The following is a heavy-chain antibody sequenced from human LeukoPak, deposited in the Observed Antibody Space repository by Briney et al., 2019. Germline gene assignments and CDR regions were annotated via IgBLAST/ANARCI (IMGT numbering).Heavy chain of an antibody. Sequence: PSETLSLTCTVSGGSISSYYWSWIRQPPGKGLEWIGYIYYSGSTNYNPSLKSRVTISVDTSKNQFSLKLSSVTAADTAVYYCARDQGGGGSYYDYWGQGTLVTVSS. CDR1: GGSISSYY. V-gene: IGHV4-59*01. D-gene: IGHD1-26*01. CDR2: IYYSGST. J-gene: IGHJ4*02. CDR3: ARDQGGGGSYYDY.